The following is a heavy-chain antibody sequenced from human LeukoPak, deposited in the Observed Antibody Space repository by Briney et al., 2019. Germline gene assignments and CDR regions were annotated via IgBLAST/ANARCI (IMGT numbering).Heavy chain of an antibody. CDR3: AKGHLYSFAPPFDY. J-gene: IGHJ4*02. CDR2: ISNDGSNK. V-gene: IGHV3-30*18. D-gene: IGHD2-21*01. Sequence: GGSLRLSCAASGFTFSSYAMHWVRQAPGKGLEWVAVISNDGSNKYYADSVKGRFTISRDNSKNTLYLQMNSLRPEDTAVYYCAKGHLYSFAPPFDYWSQGTLVTVSS. CDR1: GFTFSSYA.